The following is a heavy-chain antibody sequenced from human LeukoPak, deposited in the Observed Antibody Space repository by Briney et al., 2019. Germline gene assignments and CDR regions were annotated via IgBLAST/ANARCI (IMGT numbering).Heavy chain of an antibody. V-gene: IGHV3-48*04. CDR2: ISSSSSTI. D-gene: IGHD3-16*02. CDR3: AKDPEKYYDYVWGSYRPGAFDI. J-gene: IGHJ3*02. Sequence: GGSLRLSCAASGFTVSSNYMSWVRQAPGKGLEWVSYISSSSSTIYYADSVKGRFTISRDNAKNSLYLQTNSLRAEDTAVYYCAKDPEKYYDYVWGSYRPGAFDIWGQGTMVTVSS. CDR1: GFTVSSNY.